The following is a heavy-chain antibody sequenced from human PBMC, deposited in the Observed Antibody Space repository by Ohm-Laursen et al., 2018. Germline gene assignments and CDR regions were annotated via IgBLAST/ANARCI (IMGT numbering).Heavy chain of an antibody. V-gene: IGHV5-51*03. D-gene: IGHD1-26*01. J-gene: IGHJ4*02. CDR2: IYPGDSDT. Sequence: GESLRISCKGSGYNFTSYWIGWVRQMPGKGLEWMGIIYPGDSDTTYSPSFQGQVTISADKSISTAYLQWSSLKASDTAMYYCARGTIVGATPSDYWGQGTLVTVSS. CDR3: ARGTIVGATPSDY. CDR1: GYNFTSYW.